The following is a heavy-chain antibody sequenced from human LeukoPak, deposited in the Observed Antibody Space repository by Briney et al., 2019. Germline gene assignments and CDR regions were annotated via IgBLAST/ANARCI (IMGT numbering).Heavy chain of an antibody. CDR3: TRGRAMVRGVTTIYYYYMDV. CDR1: GFTFGDYA. J-gene: IGHJ6*03. CDR2: IRSKAYGGTT. V-gene: IGHV3-49*04. D-gene: IGHD3-10*01. Sequence: GGSLRLSCTASGFTFGDYAMSWVRQAPGKGLEWVGFIRSKAYGGTTEYAASVKGRFTMSRDDSKNIAYLQMNSLKTEDTAVYYCTRGRAMVRGVTTIYYYYMDVWGKGTTVTISS.